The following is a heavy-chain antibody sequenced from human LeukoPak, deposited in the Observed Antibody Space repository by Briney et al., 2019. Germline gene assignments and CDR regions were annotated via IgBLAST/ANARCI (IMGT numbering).Heavy chain of an antibody. D-gene: IGHD2-2*01. CDR1: GFTVSSNY. J-gene: IGHJ4*02. V-gene: IGHV3-53*05. CDR3: AEDQQLQPFHY. Sequence: GGSLRLSCAASGFTVSSNYMSWVRQAPGKGLEYVSVLYHDGGTYSADSVKGRFTISRDNSKNTLFLQMNSLRAEDTSVYYCAEDQQLQPFHYWGQGTLVTVSS. CDR2: LYHDGGT.